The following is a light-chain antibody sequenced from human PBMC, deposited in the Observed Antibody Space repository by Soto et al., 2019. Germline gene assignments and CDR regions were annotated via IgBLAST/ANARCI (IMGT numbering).Light chain of an antibody. V-gene: IGLV1-44*01. CDR3: ASWDDSLNGPV. CDR2: TNT. J-gene: IGLJ1*01. CDR1: SSNVGGNP. Sequence: SLLTQPPSASGTPGQRVTISCSGSSSNVGGNPVNWYQHVPTTAPKLLIYTNTQRPSGVPDRFSGSKSGTSASLAISGLQSEDEADYYCASWDDSLNGPVFGTGTKVTVL.